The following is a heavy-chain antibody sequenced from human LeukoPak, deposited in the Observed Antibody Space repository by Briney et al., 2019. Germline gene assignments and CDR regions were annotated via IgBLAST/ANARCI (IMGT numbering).Heavy chain of an antibody. CDR2: IKPDGSEK. V-gene: IGHV3-7*01. J-gene: IGHJ4*02. CDR3: ARMSSYCDY. D-gene: IGHD2-2*01. Sequence: GGSLRLSCVASGFTFSSHHMNWVRQTPGKGLESVATIKPDGSEKYYVDSVKGRFTISRNNAKSSLYLQMNSLRAEDTGVYFCARMSSYCDYWGQGTLVTVSS. CDR1: GFTFSSHH.